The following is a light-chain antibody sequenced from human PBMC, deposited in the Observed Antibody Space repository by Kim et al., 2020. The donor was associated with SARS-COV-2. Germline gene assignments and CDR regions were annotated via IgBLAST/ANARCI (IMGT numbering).Light chain of an antibody. Sequence: EIVLTQSPATLSLSPGERATLSCRASQSVSSYLGWYQQKPGQAPRLLIYDASTRATGIPDRFSGSGSGTDFTLTISSLEPEDFVVYYCQQRRDWPLTFGGGTKVDIK. CDR3: QQRRDWPLT. CDR1: QSVSSY. V-gene: IGKV3-11*01. CDR2: DAS. J-gene: IGKJ4*01.